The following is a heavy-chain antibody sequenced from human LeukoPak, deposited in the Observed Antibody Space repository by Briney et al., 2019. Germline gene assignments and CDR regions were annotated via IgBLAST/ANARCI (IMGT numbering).Heavy chain of an antibody. Sequence: GGSLRLSCAASGFTFSSYGMHWVRQAPVKGLEWVAVIWYDGSNKYYADSVKGRFTISRDNSKNTLYLQMNSLRAEDTAVYYCAKLPSGGTGTALIDYWGQGTLVTVSS. V-gene: IGHV3-33*06. CDR1: GFTFSSYG. J-gene: IGHJ4*02. CDR3: AKLPSGGTGTALIDY. D-gene: IGHD1-1*01. CDR2: IWYDGSNK.